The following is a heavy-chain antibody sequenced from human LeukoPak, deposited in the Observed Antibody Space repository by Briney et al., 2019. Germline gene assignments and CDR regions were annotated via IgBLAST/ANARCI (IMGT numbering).Heavy chain of an antibody. Sequence: GESLKISCKISGSFFPAYWIGWVRRLPGKGLEWMGIIYPADSDSKYSPSFQGQVTISADKSITTAYLQWSSLKASDTAMYYCARLWDSSFDYWGQGTLVTVSS. V-gene: IGHV5-51*01. D-gene: IGHD6-19*01. CDR2: IYPADSDS. J-gene: IGHJ4*02. CDR1: GSFFPAYW. CDR3: ARLWDSSFDY.